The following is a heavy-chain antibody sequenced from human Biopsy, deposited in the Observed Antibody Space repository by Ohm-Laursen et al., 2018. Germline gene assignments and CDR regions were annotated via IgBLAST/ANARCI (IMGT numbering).Heavy chain of an antibody. CDR2: IYITGET. V-gene: IGHV4-4*07. J-gene: IGHJ5*02. Sequence: SETLSLTCIVSGGYISHYYWTWIRQPAGQGLEWIGRIYITGETDYNPSLKSRVTMSVDSSKKQFSLKLKSVTAADTAIYYCARAPPLIRGVVEPWFDPWGQGILVTVSS. CDR3: ARAPPLIRGVVEPWFDP. D-gene: IGHD3-10*01. CDR1: GGYISHYY.